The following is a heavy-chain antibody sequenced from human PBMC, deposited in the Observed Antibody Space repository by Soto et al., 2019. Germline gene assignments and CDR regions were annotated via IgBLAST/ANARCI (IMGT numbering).Heavy chain of an antibody. V-gene: IGHV3-30*18. J-gene: IGHJ4*02. Sequence: PGGSLRLSCAASGFTFSSYGMHWVRQAPGKGLEWVAVISYDGSNKYYADSVKGRFTISRDNSKNTLYLQMNSLRAEDTAVYYCAKDNGVDSSGWYCEYHYWGQGTLVTVSS. D-gene: IGHD6-19*01. CDR1: GFTFSSYG. CDR2: ISYDGSNK. CDR3: AKDNGVDSSGWYCEYHY.